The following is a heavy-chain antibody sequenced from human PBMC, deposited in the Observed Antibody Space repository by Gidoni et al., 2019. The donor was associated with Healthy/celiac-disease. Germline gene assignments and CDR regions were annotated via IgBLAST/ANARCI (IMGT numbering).Heavy chain of an antibody. CDR2: IKSKTDGGTT. J-gene: IGHJ4*02. V-gene: IGHV3-15*01. D-gene: IGHD1-7*01. Sequence: EVQLVESGGGLVQPGGSLRLSCAASGFTFSNAWMSWVRQAPGKGLEWVGRIKSKTDGGTTDYAAPVKGRFTISRDDSKNTLYLQMNSLKTEDTAVYYCTTDPKLELTEYYFDYWGQGTLVTVSS. CDR3: TTDPKLELTEYYFDY. CDR1: GFTFSNAW.